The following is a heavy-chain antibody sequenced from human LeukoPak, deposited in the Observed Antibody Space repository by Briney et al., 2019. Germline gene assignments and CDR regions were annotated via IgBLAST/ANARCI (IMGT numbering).Heavy chain of an antibody. V-gene: IGHV1-2*02. J-gene: IGHJ4*02. CDR3: ARVGGSGYDYFDY. CDR1: GYTFTNYG. CDR2: INPNSGGT. Sequence: GASVKVSCKTSGYTFTNYGISWVRQAPGQGLEWMGWINPNSGGTNYAQKFQGRVTMTRDTSISTAYMELSRLRSDDTAVYYCARVGGSGYDYFDYWGQGTLVTVSS. D-gene: IGHD5-12*01.